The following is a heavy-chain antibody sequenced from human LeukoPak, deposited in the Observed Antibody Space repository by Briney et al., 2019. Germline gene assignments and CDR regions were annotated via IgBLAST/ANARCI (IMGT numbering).Heavy chain of an antibody. V-gene: IGHV3-23*01. Sequence: GGSLRLSCAASGFTFSSYGMSWVRQAPGKGLEWVSAIGGRDGSTYYADSVKGRFTISRDNSKNTVYLQMNSLRAEDTAVYYCAAYGQDAFDIWGQGTMVTVSS. CDR3: AAYGQDAFDI. J-gene: IGHJ3*02. CDR1: GFTFSSYG. CDR2: IGGRDGST. D-gene: IGHD4-17*01.